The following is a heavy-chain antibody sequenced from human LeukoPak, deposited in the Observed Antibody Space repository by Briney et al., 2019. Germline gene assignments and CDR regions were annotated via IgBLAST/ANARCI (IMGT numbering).Heavy chain of an antibody. Sequence: SETLSLTCTVSGGSISGYYWTWVRQPPGKGLEWVGDIYYTGSTNYTPSLKSRVTISLDTSKNQFSLKLRSVTAADTAVYYCARSKYGYMFDYWGQGTLVTVSS. D-gene: IGHD5-18*01. CDR3: ARSKYGYMFDY. J-gene: IGHJ4*02. CDR2: IYYTGST. CDR1: GGSISGYY. V-gene: IGHV4-59*01.